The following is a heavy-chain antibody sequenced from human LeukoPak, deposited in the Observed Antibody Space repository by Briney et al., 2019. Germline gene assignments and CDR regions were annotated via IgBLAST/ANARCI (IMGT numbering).Heavy chain of an antibody. CDR2: IYWNSGGT. CDR1: GFTSNDHA. D-gene: IGHD6-13*01. J-gene: IGHJ4*02. CDR3: TKDITAGGLDY. V-gene: IGHV3-9*02. Sequence: PGRSLRLSCAASGFTSNDHAMHWIRQIPGKGLEWVSGIYWNSGGTGYADSVKGRFTIFRDNAKNSLYLQMNSLRTDDTALYYCTKDITAGGLDYWGQGTLVTVSS.